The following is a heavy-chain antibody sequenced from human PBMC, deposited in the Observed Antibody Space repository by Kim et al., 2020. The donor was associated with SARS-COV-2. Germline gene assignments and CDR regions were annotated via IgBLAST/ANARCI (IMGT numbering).Heavy chain of an antibody. V-gene: IGHV3-64*01. J-gene: IGHJ4*02. Sequence: YYANSVKGRFTISRDNSNNILYLQMGGLRAEDMAVYYCARVESGERYFDYWGQGTLVTVSS. CDR3: ARVESGERYFDY. D-gene: IGHD3-16*01.